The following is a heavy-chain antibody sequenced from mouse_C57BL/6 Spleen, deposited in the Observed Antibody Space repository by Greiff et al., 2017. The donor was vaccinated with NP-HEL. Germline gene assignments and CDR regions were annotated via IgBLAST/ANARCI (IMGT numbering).Heavy chain of an antibody. D-gene: IGHD1-1*01. CDR3: ARYGSHWYVDV. CDR1: GYTFTSYW. J-gene: IGHJ1*03. CDR2: IDPSDSYT. V-gene: IGHV1-69*01. Sequence: QVQLKQSGAELVMPGASVKLSCKASGYTFTSYWMHWVKQRPGQGLEWIGEIDPSDSYTNYNQKFKGKSTLTVDKSSSTAYMQLSSLTSEDSAVYYCARYGSHWYVDVWGTGTTVTVSA.